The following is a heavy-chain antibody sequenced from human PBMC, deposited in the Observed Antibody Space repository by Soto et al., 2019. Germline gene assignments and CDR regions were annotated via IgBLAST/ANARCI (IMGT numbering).Heavy chain of an antibody. CDR1: GGTFSSYA. V-gene: IGHV1-69*12. J-gene: IGHJ5*02. D-gene: IGHD6-19*01. CDR2: IIPIFGTA. CDR3: AGSSGWEVWWFDP. Sequence: QVQLVQSGAEVKKPGSSVKVSCKASGGTFSSYAISWVRQAPGQGLEWMGGIIPIFGTANYAQKFQGRVTITAEDSTSPAYMELSSLRSEDTAVYYGAGSSGWEVWWFDPWGQGTLVTVSS.